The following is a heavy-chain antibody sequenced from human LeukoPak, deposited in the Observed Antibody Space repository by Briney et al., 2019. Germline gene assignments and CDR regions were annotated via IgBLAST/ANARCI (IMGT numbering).Heavy chain of an antibody. CDR1: GFTFSDYY. Sequence: GGSLRLSCAASGFTFSDYYMSWIRQAPGKGLEWVSYISSISTYTSYADSVKGRFTISRDNAKNSLYLQMNSLRAADTAVYYCARDLAPRSFDYWGQGTLVTASS. CDR2: ISSISTYT. CDR3: ARDLAPRSFDY. D-gene: IGHD5-24*01. J-gene: IGHJ4*02. V-gene: IGHV3-11*06.